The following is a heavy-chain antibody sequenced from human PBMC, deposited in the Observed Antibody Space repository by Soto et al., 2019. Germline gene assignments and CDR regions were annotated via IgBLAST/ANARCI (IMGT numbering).Heavy chain of an antibody. Sequence: QVQLVQSGAEVKKPGASVKVSCKASGYTFTSYDINWVRQATGQGLEWMGWMNPNSGNTGYAQKFQGRVTMTRNTSISTAYRELSSLRAEDTAVYYCARIRLSYDFWSGYYTGYYYYGMDVWGQGTTVTVSS. CDR3: ARIRLSYDFWSGYYTGYYYYGMDV. CDR2: MNPNSGNT. J-gene: IGHJ6*02. CDR1: GYTFTSYD. D-gene: IGHD3-3*01. V-gene: IGHV1-8*01.